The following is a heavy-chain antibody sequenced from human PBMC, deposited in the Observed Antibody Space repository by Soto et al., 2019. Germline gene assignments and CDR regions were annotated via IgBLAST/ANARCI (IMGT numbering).Heavy chain of an antibody. J-gene: IGHJ6*02. CDR3: AREYTAWPLAYGLDV. D-gene: IGHD2-2*02. CDR1: GFTFSTYS. V-gene: IGHV3-21*01. CDR2: ISSRSDI. Sequence: GGSLRLSCVGSGFTFSTYSINWVRQAPGKGLEWVSSISSRSDIYYADSVKGRFTISRDNAENSVSLQMNSLRAEDTAVYYCAREYTAWPLAYGLDVWGQGTTVTVSS.